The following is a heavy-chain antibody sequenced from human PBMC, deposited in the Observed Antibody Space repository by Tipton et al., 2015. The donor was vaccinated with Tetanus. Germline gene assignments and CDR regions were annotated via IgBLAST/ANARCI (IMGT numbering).Heavy chain of an antibody. CDR3: ARTSGYMYSDC. CDR1: DGSISTYH. J-gene: IGHJ4*02. CDR2: IDYFGST. Sequence: TLSLTCTVSDGSISTYHWNWIRQSPGKGLEWIGYIDYFGSTKYNPSLKSRVAMSVDTSKNQLSLRLNSVTSADTAVYYCARTSGYMYSDCWGQGTLVTVSS. D-gene: IGHD3-3*01. V-gene: IGHV4-59*01.